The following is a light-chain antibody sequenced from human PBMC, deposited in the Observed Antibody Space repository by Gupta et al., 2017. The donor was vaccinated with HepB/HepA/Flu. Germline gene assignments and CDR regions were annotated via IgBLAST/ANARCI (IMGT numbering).Light chain of an antibody. V-gene: IGKV3-20*01. J-gene: IGKJ5*01. CDR1: ETVKTFF. CDR3: LDFGDSQIT. CDR2: GAS. Sequence: EITLTQSPGTLSLSPGETVTLSCGASETVKTFFLSWYQQKPGQAPRLLVYGASNRAADIPDRFSGVASGTDLTLTITRLEPEDFAVYYCLDFGDSQITFGQGTRLEIK.